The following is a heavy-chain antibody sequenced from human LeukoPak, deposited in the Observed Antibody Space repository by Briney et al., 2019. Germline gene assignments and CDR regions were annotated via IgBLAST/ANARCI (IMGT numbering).Heavy chain of an antibody. CDR2: IYYSGST. J-gene: IGHJ4*02. Sequence: SETLSLTCTVSGGSISSYYWSWLRQPPGKGLEWIGYIYYSGSTNYNPSLKSRVTISVDTSKNQFSLKLSSVTAADTAVYYCARHDSDTAMVYYFDYWGQGTLVTVSS. CDR1: GGSISSYY. CDR3: ARHDSDTAMVYYFDY. V-gene: IGHV4-59*08. D-gene: IGHD5-18*01.